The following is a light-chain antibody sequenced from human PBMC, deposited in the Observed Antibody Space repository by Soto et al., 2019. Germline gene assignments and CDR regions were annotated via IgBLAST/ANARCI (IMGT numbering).Light chain of an antibody. CDR1: QSISDS. V-gene: IGKV1-5*03. Sequence: DIQMTQSPSTLSASVGDRVTITCRASQSISDSLAWYQQKPGKAPKLLIYEASSLKSGVPSRFSGSRSGTEYTLTISGLQADDFATYYGQQYNGYWTFGQGTKVEIK. CDR3: QQYNGYWT. CDR2: EAS. J-gene: IGKJ1*01.